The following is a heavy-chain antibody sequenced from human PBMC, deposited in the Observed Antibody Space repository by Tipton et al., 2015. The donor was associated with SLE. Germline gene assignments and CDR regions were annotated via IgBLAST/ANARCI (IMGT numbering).Heavy chain of an antibody. J-gene: IGHJ6*03. CDR1: GGSISSYY. CDR2: ISYSGST. V-gene: IGHV4-59*01. CDR3: ARAGLATSYYYYMDV. D-gene: IGHD5-12*01. Sequence: TLSLTCTVSGGSISSYYWSWIRQPPGKGLEWIGYISYSGSTNYNPSLKSRVTTSVDTSKNQFSLKLSSVTAADTAVYYCARAGLATSYYYYMDVWGKGTTVTVSS.